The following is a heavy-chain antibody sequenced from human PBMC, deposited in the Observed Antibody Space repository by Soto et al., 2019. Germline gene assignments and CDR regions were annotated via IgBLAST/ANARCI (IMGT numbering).Heavy chain of an antibody. CDR2: IYYSGST. CDR1: GGPIYSYY. V-gene: IGHV4-59*01. Sequence: QVQLQESGPGLVKPSETLSLTCTVSGGPIYSYYWSWIRQPPGKGLEWIGSIYYSGSTNYNPSLKSRVTISIDTSKNQFSLRLSSVTAADTAVYYCARALVFSWSGIYYFDYWGQGALVTVSS. D-gene: IGHD3-3*01. J-gene: IGHJ4*02. CDR3: ARALVFSWSGIYYFDY.